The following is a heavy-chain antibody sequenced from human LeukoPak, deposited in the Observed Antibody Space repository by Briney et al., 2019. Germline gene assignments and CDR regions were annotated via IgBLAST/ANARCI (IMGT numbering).Heavy chain of an antibody. V-gene: IGHV3-66*01. CDR1: GFTVSSNY. CDR3: ARTSGYYYEELDY. CDR2: IYSGGST. Sequence: GRSLRLSCAASGFTVSSNYMSWVRQAPGKGLEWVSVIYSGGSTYYADSVKGRFTISRDNSKNTLYLQMNSLRAEDTAVYYCARTSGYYYEELDYWGQGTLVTVSS. D-gene: IGHD3-22*01. J-gene: IGHJ4*02.